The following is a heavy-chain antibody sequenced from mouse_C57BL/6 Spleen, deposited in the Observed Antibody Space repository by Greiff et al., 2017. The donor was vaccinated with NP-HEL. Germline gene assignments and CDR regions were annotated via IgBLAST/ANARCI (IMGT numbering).Heavy chain of an antibody. Sequence: VQLQQPGAELVKPGASVKLSCKASGYTFTSYWMQWVKQRPGQGLEWIGEIDPSDSYTNYNQKFKGKATLTVDTSSSTAYMQLSSLTSEDSAVYYCARWLITTVVGAMDYWGQGTSVTVSS. J-gene: IGHJ4*01. CDR1: GYTFTSYW. V-gene: IGHV1-50*01. CDR3: ARWLITTVVGAMDY. D-gene: IGHD1-1*01. CDR2: IDPSDSYT.